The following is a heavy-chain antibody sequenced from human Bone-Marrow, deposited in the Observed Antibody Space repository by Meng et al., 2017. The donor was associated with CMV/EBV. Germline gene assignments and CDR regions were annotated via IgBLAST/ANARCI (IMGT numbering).Heavy chain of an antibody. CDR1: GFTLNNFH. CDR2: IRDDGNDI. CDR3: ANRYRGYEDVWYFES. J-gene: IGHJ4*02. D-gene: IGHD5-12*01. V-gene: IGHV3-30*02. Sequence: GGSLRLSCAMSGFTLNNFHMPWARQAPGRGLEWVAFIRDDGNDIHYGDSVRGRFTISRDNSKNTLYLQMNSLRAEDTAVYYCANRYRGYEDVWYFESWGQGTLVTVS.